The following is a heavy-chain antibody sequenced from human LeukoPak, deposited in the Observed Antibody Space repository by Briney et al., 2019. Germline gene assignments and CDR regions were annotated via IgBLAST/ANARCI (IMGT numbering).Heavy chain of an antibody. CDR3: ARGTAMVDY. V-gene: IGHV1-69*04. Sequence: SVKVSCKASGGTFSSYAISWVRQAPGQGLEWMGRIIPILGIANYAQKFQGRVTITADKSTSTAYMGLSSLRSEDTAVYYCARGTAMVDYWGQGTLVTVSS. CDR2: IIPILGIA. CDR1: GGTFSSYA. J-gene: IGHJ4*02. D-gene: IGHD5-18*01.